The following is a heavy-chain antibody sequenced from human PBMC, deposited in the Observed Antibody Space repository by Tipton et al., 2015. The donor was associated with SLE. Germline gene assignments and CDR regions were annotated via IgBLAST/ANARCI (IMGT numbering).Heavy chain of an antibody. CDR2: IYASGST. D-gene: IGHD6-6*01. CDR1: DGSISDYY. J-gene: IGHJ4*02. Sequence: TLSLTCTVSDGSISDYYWTWIRQPAGEGLEWIGRIYASGSTNYNPSLRSRAAMSVDASKSHFSLKLTSVTAADTSVYYCARQGRYSSSSNVFDSWGQGALVAVSS. V-gene: IGHV4-4*07. CDR3: ARQGRYSSSSNVFDS.